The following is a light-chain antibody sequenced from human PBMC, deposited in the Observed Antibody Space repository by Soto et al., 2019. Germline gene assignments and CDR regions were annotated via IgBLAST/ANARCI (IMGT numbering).Light chain of an antibody. CDR1: SSDVGGYNY. J-gene: IGLJ3*02. CDR2: GVT. V-gene: IGLV2-8*01. CDR3: SSYAGSNNWV. Sequence: QSALTQPPSASGSPGQSVTISCTGTSSDVGGYNYVSWYQQHPGKAPKLMIYGVTKRPSGVPDRFSGSKSGNTASLTVSGLQAEDEADYYCSSYAGSNNWVFGGGTTVTVL.